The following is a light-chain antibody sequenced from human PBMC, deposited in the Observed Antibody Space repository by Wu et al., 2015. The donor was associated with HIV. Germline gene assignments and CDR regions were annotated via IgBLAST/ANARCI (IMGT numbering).Light chain of an antibody. J-gene: IGKJ4*01. CDR1: QAINNY. V-gene: IGKV1-27*01. CDR3: QKYNSAPXT. CDR2: SAS. Sequence: IQMTQSPSSLSASIGDRVTITCRASQAINNYLAWYQQKPGKVPKLLIYSASTLQSGVPPRFSGSGSGTDFTLTISSLQPEDVAIYYCQKYNSAPXTFGGGTKVEIE.